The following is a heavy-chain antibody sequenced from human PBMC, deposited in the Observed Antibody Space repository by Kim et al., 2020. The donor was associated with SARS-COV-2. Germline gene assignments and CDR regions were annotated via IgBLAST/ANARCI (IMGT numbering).Heavy chain of an antibody. J-gene: IGHJ6*02. D-gene: IGHD1-7*01. Sequence: SETLSLTCTVSGGSISSGSYYWSWIRQPAGKGLEWIGRIYTSGSTNYNPSLKSRVTISVDTSKNQFSLKLSSVTAADTAVYFCARGEKLISGTTRDYYYYGMDVWGQGTTVTVSS. CDR3: ARGEKLISGTTRDYYYYGMDV. CDR1: GGSISSGSYY. CDR2: IYTSGST. V-gene: IGHV4-61*02.